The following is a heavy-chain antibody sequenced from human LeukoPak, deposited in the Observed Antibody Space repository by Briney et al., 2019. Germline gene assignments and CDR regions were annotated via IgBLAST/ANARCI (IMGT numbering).Heavy chain of an antibody. J-gene: IGHJ5*02. V-gene: IGHV4-4*07. D-gene: IGHD3-3*01. CDR3: ARVKIFDFWSGYSPNWFDH. CDR1: GGSISSYY. Sequence: SETLSLTCTVSGGSISSYYWSWIRQPAGKGLEWIGRIYTSGSTNYNPSLKSRVTMSVDTSKNQFSLKLSSVTAADTAVYYCARVKIFDFWSGYSPNWFDHWGQGTLVTVSS. CDR2: IYTSGST.